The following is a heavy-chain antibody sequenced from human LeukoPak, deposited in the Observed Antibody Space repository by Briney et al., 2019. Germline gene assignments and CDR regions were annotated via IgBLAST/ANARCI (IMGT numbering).Heavy chain of an antibody. Sequence: SETLSLTCAVYGGSFSGYYWNWIRQPPGKGREWIGAINHSGNTNYNPSLKSRVTISVDTSKNQFSLKLSSVTAAATAVYYCARAGPNWFDPWGQGTLVTVSS. V-gene: IGHV4-34*01. J-gene: IGHJ5*02. CDR1: GGSFSGYY. CDR2: INHSGNT. CDR3: ARAGPNWFDP.